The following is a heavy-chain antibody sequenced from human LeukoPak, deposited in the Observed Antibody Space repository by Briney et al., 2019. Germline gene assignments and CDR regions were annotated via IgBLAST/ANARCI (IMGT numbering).Heavy chain of an antibody. D-gene: IGHD1-14*01. J-gene: IGHJ4*02. CDR2: ISGSGSDT. CDR3: AITARIPEA. CDR1: GFTFSDYY. V-gene: IGHV3-11*03. Sequence: GGSLRLSCAASGFTFSDYYMSWIRQAPGKGLGSISYISGSGSDTNYADSVRGRFTISRDNAKNSLYLQMSSLTADDTAVYYCAITARIPEAWGQGTLVTVSS.